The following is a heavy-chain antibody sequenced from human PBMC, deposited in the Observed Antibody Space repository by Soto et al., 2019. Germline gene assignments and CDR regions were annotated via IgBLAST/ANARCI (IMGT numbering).Heavy chain of an antibody. Sequence: QVQLQESGPGLVKPSQTLSLTCTVSGGSISSGDYYWSWIRQPPGKGLEWIGYIYYSGSTYYNPSLKSRVTISVDTFKNQFSLKLSSVTAADTAVYYCAGTVGITIFGVVIGAFDIWGQGTMVTVSS. D-gene: IGHD3-3*01. CDR3: AGTVGITIFGVVIGAFDI. J-gene: IGHJ3*02. CDR1: GGSISSGDYY. CDR2: IYYSGST. V-gene: IGHV4-30-4*01.